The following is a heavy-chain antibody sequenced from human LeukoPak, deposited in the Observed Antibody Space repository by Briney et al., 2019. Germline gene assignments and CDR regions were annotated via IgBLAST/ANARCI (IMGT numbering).Heavy chain of an antibody. V-gene: IGHV4-31*03. D-gene: IGHD6-13*01. CDR3: AREYSSSWPYYYYYGMDV. J-gene: IGHJ6*02. Sequence: PSETLSLTCTVSGGSISSGGYYWSWIRQHPGKGLEWIGYIYYSGSTYYNPSLKSRVTISVDTSKNQFSLKLGSVTAADTAVYYCAREYSSSWPYYYYYGMDVWGQGTTVTVSS. CDR1: GGSISSGGYY. CDR2: IYYSGST.